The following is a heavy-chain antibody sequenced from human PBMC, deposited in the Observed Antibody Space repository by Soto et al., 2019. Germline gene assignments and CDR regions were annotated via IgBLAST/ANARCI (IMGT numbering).Heavy chain of an antibody. CDR1: GYTFTSYG. CDR3: AITWGSGYCSSTSCYRGGSNFDD. V-gene: IGHV1-18*01. CDR2: ISAYNGNT. Sequence: ASVKVSCKASGYTFTSYGISWVRQAPGQGLEWMGWISAYNGNTNYAQKLQGRVTMTTDTSTSTAYMELRSLRSDDTAVYYCAITWGSGYCSSTSCYRGGSNFDDWGQGTLVTVSS. D-gene: IGHD2-2*01. J-gene: IGHJ4*02.